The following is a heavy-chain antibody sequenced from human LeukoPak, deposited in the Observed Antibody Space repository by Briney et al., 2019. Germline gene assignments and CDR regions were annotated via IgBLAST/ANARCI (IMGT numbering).Heavy chain of an antibody. J-gene: IGHJ3*02. CDR1: GGSISSYY. CDR3: ARRPAAGAFDI. Sequence: SETLSLTCTVSGGSISSYYWSWIRQTPGKGLEWIGYIYYSGSTNYNPSLKSRVTISVDTSKNQFSLKLSSVTAADTAVYYCARRPAAGAFDIWGQGTMVNVSS. CDR2: IYYSGST. D-gene: IGHD2-15*01. V-gene: IGHV4-59*08.